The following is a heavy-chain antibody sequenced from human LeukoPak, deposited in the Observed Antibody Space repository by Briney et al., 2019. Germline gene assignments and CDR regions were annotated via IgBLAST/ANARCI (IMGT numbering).Heavy chain of an antibody. CDR3: ARDLRPMVPGYYDSSGPFDY. D-gene: IGHD3-22*01. J-gene: IGHJ4*02. CDR1: GFTFSSYS. Sequence: PGGSLRLSCAASGFTFSSYSMNWVRQAPGRGLEWVSSISSSSSYIYYADSVKGRFTISRDNAKNSLYLQMNSLRAEDTAVYYCARDLRPMVPGYYDSSGPFDYWGQGTLVTVSS. CDR2: ISSSSSYI. V-gene: IGHV3-21*01.